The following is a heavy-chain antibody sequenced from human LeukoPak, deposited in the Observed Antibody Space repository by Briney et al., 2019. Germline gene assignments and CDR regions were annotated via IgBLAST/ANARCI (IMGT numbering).Heavy chain of an antibody. J-gene: IGHJ4*02. CDR1: GFTFNKYS. V-gene: IGHV3-48*01. D-gene: IGHD3-10*01. Sequence: GGSLRLSCVASGFTFNKYSMNWVRQAPGKGLQWLSYISGTSRTIYYADSVKGRFAISRDNARDSLYLQMSSLRVEDTAVYYCAKDGWLESGRTPFYFDSWGQGTLVTVSS. CDR3: AKDGWLESGRTPFYFDS. CDR2: ISGTSRTI.